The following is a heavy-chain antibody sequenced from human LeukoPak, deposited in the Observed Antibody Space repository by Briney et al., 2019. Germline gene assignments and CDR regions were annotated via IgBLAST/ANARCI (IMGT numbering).Heavy chain of an antibody. V-gene: IGHV1-69*05. CDR3: ATEGTDYFDTRGHYYFYIDV. CDR2: IIPIFGTA. CDR1: GGTFSSYA. Sequence: SVKVSCKASGGTFSSYAISWVRQAPGQGLEWMGGIIPIFGTADYAQKFQGRVTITTDESTSTIYMELSSLRSEDAAVYYCATEGTDYFDTRGHYYFYIDVWGKGTTVTVSS. J-gene: IGHJ6*03. D-gene: IGHD3-22*01.